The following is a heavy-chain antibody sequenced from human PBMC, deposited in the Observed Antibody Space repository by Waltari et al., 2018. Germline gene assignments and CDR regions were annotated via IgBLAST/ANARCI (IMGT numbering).Heavy chain of an antibody. CDR3: ARGSADFVRFWDS. J-gene: IGHJ4*02. D-gene: IGHD3-10*01. V-gene: IGHV3-7*03. Sequence: EVYLAESGGGLVQPGGSLRLSCAASGFALRMYSMSWVRQAPGKGLRGVANRRVDGTGQYYLDAVAGRFTISRDNAKNSLYLQMDRLKDDDTAVYYCARGSADFVRFWDSWGQGTLVTVSS. CDR2: RRVDGTGQ. CDR1: GFALRMYS.